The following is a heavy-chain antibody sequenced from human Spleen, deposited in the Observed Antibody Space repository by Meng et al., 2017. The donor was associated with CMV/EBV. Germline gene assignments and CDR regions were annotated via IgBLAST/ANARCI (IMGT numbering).Heavy chain of an antibody. CDR1: GFTFSTYG. Sequence: GESLKISCAASGFTFSTYGMHWVRQAPGKGLEWVAFIRYDGSHKYYADSVKGRFTISRDNSKNTLYLQMNSLRADDTALYYCAREHGMDVWGRGTTVTVSS. V-gene: IGHV3-30*02. CDR2: IRYDGSHK. J-gene: IGHJ6*02. CDR3: AREHGMDV.